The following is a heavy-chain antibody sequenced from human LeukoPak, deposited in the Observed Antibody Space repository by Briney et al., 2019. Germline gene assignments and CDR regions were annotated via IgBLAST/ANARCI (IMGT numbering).Heavy chain of an antibody. CDR3: ARAAQCRYCTNEDPAWFDP. CDR2: IYTSGST. Sequence: PSETLSLTCTVSGVSISSYYWSWIRQPAGKGLEWIGRIYTSGSTNYNPSLKSRVTMSVDTSKNQFSLKLSSVTAADTAVYYCARAAQCRYCTNEDPAWFDPWGQGTLVTVSS. CDR1: GVSISSYY. J-gene: IGHJ5*02. D-gene: IGHD2-8*01. V-gene: IGHV4-4*07.